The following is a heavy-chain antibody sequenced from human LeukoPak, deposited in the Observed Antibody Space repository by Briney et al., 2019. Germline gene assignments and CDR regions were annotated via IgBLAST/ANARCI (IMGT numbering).Heavy chain of an antibody. CDR3: ARGPAYSSSWYDY. V-gene: IGHV4-30-2*01. CDR1: GGSISSGGYS. Sequence: SQTLSVTCAVSGGSISSGGYSWSWIRQPPGKGLKWIGYIYHSGSTYYNPSLKSRVTISVDRSKNQFSLKLSSVTAADTAVYYCARGPAYSSSWYDYWGQGTLVTVSS. J-gene: IGHJ4*02. D-gene: IGHD6-13*01. CDR2: IYHSGST.